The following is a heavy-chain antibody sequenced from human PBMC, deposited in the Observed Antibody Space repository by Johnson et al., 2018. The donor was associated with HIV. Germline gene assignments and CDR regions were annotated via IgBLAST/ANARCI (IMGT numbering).Heavy chain of an antibody. CDR3: ARGLQSMTVVVTRGAFDI. CDR2: INSDGSST. V-gene: IGHV3-74*02. J-gene: IGHJ3*02. D-gene: IGHD3-22*01. CDR1: GFTFSSYW. Sequence: VQLVESGGGVVQPGRSLGLSCAASGFTFSSYWMHWVRQAPGKGLVWVSRINSDGSSTSYADSVKGRFTISRDNSRHTMYLHMNSLRAEDTAVYYCARGLQSMTVVVTRGAFDIWGQGTMVTVSS.